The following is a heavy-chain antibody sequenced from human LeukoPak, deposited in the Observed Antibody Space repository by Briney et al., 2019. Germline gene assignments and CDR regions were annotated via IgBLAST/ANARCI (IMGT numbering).Heavy chain of an antibody. J-gene: IGHJ4*02. CDR2: FYSSEST. Sequence: SETLSLTCTVSGDSISSYFWSWIRQPAGKGLEWIGRFYSSESTNYNPSLKSRVTMSVDTSKNQFSLKLSSVTAADTAVYYCARQYSSKFDDWGQGIMVTVAT. CDR1: GDSISSYF. D-gene: IGHD6-13*01. CDR3: ARQYSSKFDD. V-gene: IGHV4-4*07.